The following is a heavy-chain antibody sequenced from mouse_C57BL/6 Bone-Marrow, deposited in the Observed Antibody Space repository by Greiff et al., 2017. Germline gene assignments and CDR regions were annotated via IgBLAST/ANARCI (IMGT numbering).Heavy chain of an antibody. CDR3: ARGGSNSFAY. Sequence: VQLQQPGAELVMPGASVKLSCKASGYTFTSYWMHWVKQRPGQGLEWIGEIDPSDSYTNYNQKFKGKSTLTVDKSSSTAYMQLSSLTSEDSAVYYCARGGSNSFAYWGQGTLVTVSA. CDR1: GYTFTSYW. J-gene: IGHJ3*01. CDR2: IDPSDSYT. D-gene: IGHD2-5*01. V-gene: IGHV1-69*01.